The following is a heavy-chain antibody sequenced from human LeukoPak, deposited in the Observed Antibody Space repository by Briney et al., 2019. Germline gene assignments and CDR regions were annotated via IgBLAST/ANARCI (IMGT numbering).Heavy chain of an antibody. V-gene: IGHV1-18*01. CDR2: ISAYNGNT. D-gene: IGHD6-13*01. J-gene: IGHJ6*02. CDR3: ARDPNYSSSWPIHYYYGMDV. Sequence: ASVKVSCKASGYTFTSYGISWVRQAPGQGLEWMGWISAYNGNTNYAQKLQGRVTMTTDTSTSTAYMELRSLRSDDTAVYYCARDPNYSSSWPIHYYYGMDVWGQGTTVTVSS. CDR1: GYTFTSYG.